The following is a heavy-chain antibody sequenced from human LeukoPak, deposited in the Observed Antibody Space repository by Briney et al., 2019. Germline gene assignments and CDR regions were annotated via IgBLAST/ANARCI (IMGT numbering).Heavy chain of an antibody. D-gene: IGHD3-22*01. V-gene: IGHV3-20*04. J-gene: IGHJ6*03. CDR2: IYWNGGST. CDR3: ARDFVVIKAGYYYYYMDV. CDR1: GFTFSSYA. Sequence: PGGSLRLSCAASGFTFSSYAMHWVRHAPGKGLEWVSGIYWNGGSTGYADSVKGRFTISRDNAKNSLYLQMNSLRAEDTALYYCARDFVVIKAGYYYYYMDVWGKGTTVTVSS.